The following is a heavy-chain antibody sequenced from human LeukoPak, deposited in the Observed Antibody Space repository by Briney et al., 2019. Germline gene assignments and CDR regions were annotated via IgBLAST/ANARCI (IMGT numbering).Heavy chain of an antibody. CDR1: GFTFSSYA. V-gene: IGHV3-23*01. CDR2: ISGSGGST. J-gene: IGHJ6*03. D-gene: IGHD6-6*01. CDR3: AKVPLAARPDYYYYYMDV. Sequence: GGSLRLSCAASGFTFSSYAMSWVRQAPGKGLEWVSAISGSGGSTYYADSVKGRFTISRDNSKNTLYLQMNSLRAEDTAVYYCAKVPLAARPDYYYYYMDVWGKGTTVIVSS.